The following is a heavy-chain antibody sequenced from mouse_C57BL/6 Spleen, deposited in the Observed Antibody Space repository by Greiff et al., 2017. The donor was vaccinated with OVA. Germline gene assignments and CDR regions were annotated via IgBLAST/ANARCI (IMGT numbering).Heavy chain of an antibody. CDR2: INPSTGGT. CDR1: GYSFTGYY. J-gene: IGHJ2*01. CDR3: ARFDTTVEDYYFDY. D-gene: IGHD1-1*01. V-gene: IGHV1-43*01. Sequence: VKLQESGPELVKPGASVKISCKASGYSFTGYYMHWVKQSSEKSLEWIGEINPSTGGTSYNQKFKGKATLTVDKSSSTAYMQLKSLTSEDSAVYYCARFDTTVEDYYFDYWGQGTTLTVSS.